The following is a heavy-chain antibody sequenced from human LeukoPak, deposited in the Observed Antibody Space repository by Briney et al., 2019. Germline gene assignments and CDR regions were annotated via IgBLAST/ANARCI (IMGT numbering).Heavy chain of an antibody. J-gene: IGHJ6*03. D-gene: IGHD3-3*01. CDR3: ARDQGFSYYSYYMDV. CDR2: ITASSTAI. Sequence: KTGGSLRLSCAASGFTFNTYTMNWVRQAPGKGLEWVSSITASSTAIYSADSVKGRFTISRDNAKNSLYLQMNSLRAEDTAVYYCARDQGFSYYSYYMDVWGKGTTVTVSS. CDR1: GFTFNTYT. V-gene: IGHV3-21*01.